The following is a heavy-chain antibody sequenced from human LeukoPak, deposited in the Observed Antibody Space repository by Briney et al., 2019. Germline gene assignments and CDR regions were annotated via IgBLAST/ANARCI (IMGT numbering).Heavy chain of an antibody. CDR2: IRYDGNNK. Sequence: GGTLRLSCAASGFTFSNYGMLWVRQAPGKGLEWVAFIRYDGNNKLYADSVKGRFTISRDNSKNTVYLHINSLRTEDTALYYCAKDNPLDYWGQGTLVIVSS. CDR1: GFTFSNYG. D-gene: IGHD1-14*01. J-gene: IGHJ4*02. V-gene: IGHV3-30*02. CDR3: AKDNPLDY.